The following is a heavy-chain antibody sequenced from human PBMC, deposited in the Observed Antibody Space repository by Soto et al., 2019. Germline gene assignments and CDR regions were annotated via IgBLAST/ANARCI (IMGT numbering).Heavy chain of an antibody. V-gene: IGHV4-4*02. Sequence: QVQLQESGPGLVKPSGTLSLTCAVSGGSISSSNWWSWVRQPPGKGLEWIGEIYHSGSTNYNPSLKSRVTXSXXKSENQFSLKLSSVTAADTAVYYCARVLGNDAFDIWGQGTMVTVSS. CDR1: GGSISSSNW. CDR2: IYHSGST. CDR3: ARVLGNDAFDI. D-gene: IGHD3-3*02. J-gene: IGHJ3*02.